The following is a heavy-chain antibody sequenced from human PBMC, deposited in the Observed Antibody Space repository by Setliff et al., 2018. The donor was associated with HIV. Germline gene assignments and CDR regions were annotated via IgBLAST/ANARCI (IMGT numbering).Heavy chain of an antibody. D-gene: IGHD3-22*01. Sequence: PSETLSLTCTVSGDSISNYYWSWVRQPPGEGLEWIGEINHPGITNYNPSLKSRVTISIDTSKNQFSLRLRSVTAADTALYYCARLGRAIDRGGYSLRFDYWGQGTLVTVSS. CDR3: ARLGRAIDRGGYSLRFDY. J-gene: IGHJ4*02. V-gene: IGHV4-59*08. CDR1: GDSISNYY. CDR2: INHPGIT.